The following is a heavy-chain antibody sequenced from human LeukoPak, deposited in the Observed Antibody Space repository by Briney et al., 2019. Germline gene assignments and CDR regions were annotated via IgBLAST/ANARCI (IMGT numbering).Heavy chain of an antibody. CDR2: IYSGGST. CDR1: GFTVSSNY. CDR3: AKPPNYCSSTSCYYPGGYESIGGFDY. Sequence: GGSLRLSCAASGFTVSSNYMSWVRQAPGKGLEWVSVIYSGGSTYYADSVKGRFTISRDNSKNTLYLQMNSLRAEDTAVYYCAKPPNYCSSTSCYYPGGYESIGGFDYWGQGTLVTVSS. V-gene: IGHV3-53*01. J-gene: IGHJ4*02. D-gene: IGHD2-2*01.